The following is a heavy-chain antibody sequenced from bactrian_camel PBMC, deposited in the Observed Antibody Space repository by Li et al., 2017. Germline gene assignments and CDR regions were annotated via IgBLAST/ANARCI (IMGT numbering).Heavy chain of an antibody. D-gene: IGHD5*01. V-gene: IGHV3S31*01. CDR2: IDTLGYVT. CDR3: VTGGTFYGV. J-gene: IGHJ4*01. Sequence: VQLVESGGGSVQAGGSLRLSCAVSGYAYYNLCIRWFRQAPGKEREGVAGIDTLGYVTYADSVKGRFTISGDNTKNTLSLQMNNLRTEDTAVYYCVTGGTFYGVWGQGTQVTVS. CDR1: GYAYYNLC.